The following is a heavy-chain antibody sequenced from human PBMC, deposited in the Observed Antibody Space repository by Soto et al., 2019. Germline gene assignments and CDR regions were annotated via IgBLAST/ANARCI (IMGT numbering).Heavy chain of an antibody. CDR1: GGSVSSGSYY. V-gene: IGHV4-61*01. Sequence: PSETLSLTCTVSGGSVSSGSYYWSWIRQPTGKGLEWXGYXXYXGXXXYXXSLKSRVAMSVDTSKNQFSLKLRSVSAADTAVYYCARQGDKGRAFDIWGQGTMVTVSS. J-gene: IGHJ3*02. CDR3: ARQGDKGRAFDI. D-gene: IGHD1-26*01. CDR2: XXYXGXX.